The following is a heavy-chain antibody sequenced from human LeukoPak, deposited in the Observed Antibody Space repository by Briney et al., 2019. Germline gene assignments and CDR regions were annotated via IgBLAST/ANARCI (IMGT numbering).Heavy chain of an antibody. D-gene: IGHD3-22*01. V-gene: IGHV3-9*01. J-gene: IGHJ4*02. Sequence: PGGSLRLSCAASGFTFDDYAMRWVRQAPGKGLEWVSGISWNSGSIGYADSVKGRFTISRDNAKNSLYLQMNNLRAEDTAVYYCARNYYDSSGYYVYWGQGTLVTVSS. CDR2: ISWNSGSI. CDR3: ARNYYDSSGYYVY. CDR1: GFTFDDYA.